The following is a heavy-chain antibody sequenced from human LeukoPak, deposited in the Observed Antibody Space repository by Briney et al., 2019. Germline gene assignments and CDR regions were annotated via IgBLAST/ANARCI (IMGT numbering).Heavy chain of an antibody. J-gene: IGHJ4*02. CDR3: ARQGRWLQATDY. Sequence: PSETLSLTCAVYGGSFSGYYWSWIRQPPGEGLEWIGEINHSGSTNYNPSLKSRVTISVDTSKNQFSLKLSSVTAADTAVYYCARQGRWLQATDYWGQGTLVTVSS. D-gene: IGHD5-24*01. CDR2: INHSGST. V-gene: IGHV4-34*01. CDR1: GGSFSGYY.